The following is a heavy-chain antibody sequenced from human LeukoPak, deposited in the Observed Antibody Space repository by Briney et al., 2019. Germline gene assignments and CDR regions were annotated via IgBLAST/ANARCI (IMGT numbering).Heavy chain of an antibody. V-gene: IGHV1-69*04. Sequence: GASVKVSCKASGGTFSSYAISWVRQAPGQGLEWMGRIIPILGIANYAQKFQGRVTITADKSTSTAYMELSRLRAEDTAVYYCAKTGRRDGYNFREGEDGDFDYWGQGTLVTVSS. J-gene: IGHJ4*02. CDR2: IIPILGIA. CDR3: AKTGRRDGYNFREGEDGDFDY. D-gene: IGHD5-24*01. CDR1: GGTFSSYA.